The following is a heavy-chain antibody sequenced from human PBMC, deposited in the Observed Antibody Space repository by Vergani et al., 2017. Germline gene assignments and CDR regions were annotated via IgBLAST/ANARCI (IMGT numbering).Heavy chain of an antibody. J-gene: IGHJ1*01. CDR2: ISYDGTQK. CDR1: GFTSSYYG. Sequence: QVHLVESGGGVVQPGRSLRLSCVVSGFTSSYYGMHCVRQAPGKGLEWVAGISYDGTQKYYADSVKGRFTISRDNSKSTLYLQMNSLRTEDTAVYYCATKSCGTPGCQIGYFREWGQGTLVTVSS. D-gene: IGHD1-1*01. CDR3: ATKSCGTPGCQIGYFRE. V-gene: IGHV3-30*03.